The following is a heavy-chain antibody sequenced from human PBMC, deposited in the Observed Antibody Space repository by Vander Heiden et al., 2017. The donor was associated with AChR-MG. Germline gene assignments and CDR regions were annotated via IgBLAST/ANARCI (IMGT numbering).Heavy chain of an antibody. D-gene: IGHD3-3*01. J-gene: IGHJ5*02. CDR3: ARHSFLNYDFWSGYYTGSDWFDP. V-gene: IGHV4-39*01. Sequence: QLQLQESGPGLVKPSETLSLTCTVSGGSISSSSYYRGWIRQPPGKGLEWIGSIYYSGSTYYNPSLKSRVTISVDTSKNQFSLKLSSVTAADTAVYYCARHSFLNYDFWSGYYTGSDWFDPWGQGTLVTVSS. CDR1: GGSISSSSYY. CDR2: IYYSGST.